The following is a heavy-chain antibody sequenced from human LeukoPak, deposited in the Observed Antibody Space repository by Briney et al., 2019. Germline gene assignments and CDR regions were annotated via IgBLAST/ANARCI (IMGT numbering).Heavy chain of an antibody. CDR1: GSCFYSYW. J-gene: IGHJ6*03. CDR2: IYPGDSDT. V-gene: IGHV5-51*01. CDR3: ARQIRTTRDYYYMDV. Sequence: GESLQISSKGSGSCFYSYWIAWVRQMPGKGLEWMGIIYPGDSDTRYSPASQGHVTISADKSISTAYLQWSSLKASDTAMYYCARQIRTTRDYYYMDVWGKGTTVTVSS. D-gene: IGHD1-7*01.